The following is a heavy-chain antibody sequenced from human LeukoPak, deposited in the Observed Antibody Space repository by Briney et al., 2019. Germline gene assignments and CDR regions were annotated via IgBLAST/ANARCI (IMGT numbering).Heavy chain of an antibody. Sequence: SETLSLTCAVSGGSISSGGYSWSWIRQPPGKGLEWIGYIYHSGSTNYNPSLKSRVTISVDRSKNQFSLKLSSVTAADTAVYYCASLHYYYGMDVWGQGTTVTVSS. CDR2: IYHSGST. V-gene: IGHV4-30-2*01. CDR1: GGSISSGGYS. J-gene: IGHJ6*02. CDR3: ASLHYYYGMDV.